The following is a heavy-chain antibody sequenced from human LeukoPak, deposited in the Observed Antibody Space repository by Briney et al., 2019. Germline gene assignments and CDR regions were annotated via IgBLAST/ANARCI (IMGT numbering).Heavy chain of an antibody. V-gene: IGHV3-23*01. D-gene: IGHD3-10*01. CDR1: GFTFSGSA. CDR3: VGSGSYSTYNHAITLYYFDY. CDR2: ISYSGANS. J-gene: IGHJ4*02. Sequence: GGSLRLSCAASGFTFSGSAMSWVRQAPGEGLEWVSLISYSGANSYYTDSVRGRFTISRDNSKNTLFLQMNSLRAEDTAVYYCVGSGSYSTYNHAITLYYFDYWGQGTLVTVSS.